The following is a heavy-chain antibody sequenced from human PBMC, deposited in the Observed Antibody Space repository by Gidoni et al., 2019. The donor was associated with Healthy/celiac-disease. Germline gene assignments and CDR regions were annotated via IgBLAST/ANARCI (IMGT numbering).Heavy chain of an antibody. V-gene: IGHV3-64*01. D-gene: IGHD1-26*01. Sequence: EVQLVESGGGLVQPGGSLILFCAASVFTLSSFALHWVRQAPGKGLEYVSAISSNGGSTYYANSVKGRFTISRDNSKNTLYLQMGSLRAEDMAVYYCARAHTGGATDYWGQGTLVTVSS. CDR2: ISSNGGST. CDR1: VFTLSSFA. J-gene: IGHJ4*02. CDR3: ARAHTGGATDY.